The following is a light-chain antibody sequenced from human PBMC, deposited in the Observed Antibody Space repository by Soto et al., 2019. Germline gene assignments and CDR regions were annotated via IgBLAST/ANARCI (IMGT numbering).Light chain of an antibody. CDR3: QQYDNPALT. Sequence: DIQMTQSPSSLSASVGDRVTSTCRASQSISTYLNWYKQKPGKAPKLLSYDASNLETGVPSRFSGSGSGTDFTFTISSLQPEDIATYYCQQYDNPALTFGGGTKVDIK. V-gene: IGKV1-33*01. CDR1: QSISTY. CDR2: DAS. J-gene: IGKJ4*01.